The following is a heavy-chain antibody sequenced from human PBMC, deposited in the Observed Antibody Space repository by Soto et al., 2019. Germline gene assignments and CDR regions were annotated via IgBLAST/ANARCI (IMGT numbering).Heavy chain of an antibody. CDR1: GFTFYNYG. Sequence: QVQLVESGGGVVQPGRSLRLSCVASGFTFYNYGMHWVRQAPGKGLEWVAAIWPDGDIEHYPDPVKGRFTISRDNSKNTLYVQMTSLRAEVTAMYYCAKVGIVATTQMGWFDPWGQVTLVIVSS. D-gene: IGHD1-7*01. CDR2: IWPDGDIE. J-gene: IGHJ5*02. CDR3: AKVGIVATTQMGWFDP. V-gene: IGHV3-33*06.